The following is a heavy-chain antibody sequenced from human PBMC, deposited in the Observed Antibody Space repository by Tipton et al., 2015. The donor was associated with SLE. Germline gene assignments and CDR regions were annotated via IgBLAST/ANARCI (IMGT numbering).Heavy chain of an antibody. V-gene: IGHV4-61*02. D-gene: IGHD6-13*01. CDR2: LYTSGST. Sequence: TLSLTCTVSGGSISSGSYYWSWIRQPAGKGLEWIGRLYTSGSTNYNPSLKSRVTISVDTSKNEVSLKLSSVTAADTAVYYCARALSSSERFDYWGQGTLVTVSS. J-gene: IGHJ4*02. CDR1: GGSISSGSYY. CDR3: ARALSSSERFDY.